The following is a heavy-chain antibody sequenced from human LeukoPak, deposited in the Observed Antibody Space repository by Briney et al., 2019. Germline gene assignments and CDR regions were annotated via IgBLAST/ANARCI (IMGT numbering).Heavy chain of an antibody. Sequence: PSETLSFTCTVSGGSISSSTYYWGWIRQPPGKGLEWIGSIYYDGNTYYNPSLKSRVTISVDTSKNQFSLKLNSVTAADTAVYYCARGLGGLDVWGQGTTVTVSS. J-gene: IGHJ6*02. CDR1: GGSISSSTYY. CDR2: IYYDGNT. CDR3: ARGLGGLDV. V-gene: IGHV4-39*01.